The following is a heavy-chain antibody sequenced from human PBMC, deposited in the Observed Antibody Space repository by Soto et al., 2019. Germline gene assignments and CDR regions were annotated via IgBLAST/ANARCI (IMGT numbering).Heavy chain of an antibody. CDR2: IHSSGST. Sequence: SETLSLTCTVSGGSMNSYHWSWIRQPAGKGLEWIGHIHSSGSTNYNPSLKSRVTMSVDTSKNQFSLRLMSVTAADTAVYYCARDQGVAAAGITWFDPWGQGSLVTVSS. J-gene: IGHJ5*02. CDR1: GGSMNSYH. D-gene: IGHD6-13*01. CDR3: ARDQGVAAAGITWFDP. V-gene: IGHV4-4*07.